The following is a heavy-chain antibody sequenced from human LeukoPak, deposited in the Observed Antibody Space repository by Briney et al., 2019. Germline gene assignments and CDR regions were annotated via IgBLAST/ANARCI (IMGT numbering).Heavy chain of an antibody. J-gene: IGHJ4*02. Sequence: GGSLGLSCAASGFTFSSYWMHWVRQAPGKGLVWVSRINSDGSSTSYADSVKGRFTISRDNAKNTLYLQMNSLRAEDTAVYYCAREILYYDSSGSIDYWGQGTLVTVSS. D-gene: IGHD3-22*01. CDR1: GFTFSSYW. V-gene: IGHV3-74*01. CDR2: INSDGSST. CDR3: AREILYYDSSGSIDY.